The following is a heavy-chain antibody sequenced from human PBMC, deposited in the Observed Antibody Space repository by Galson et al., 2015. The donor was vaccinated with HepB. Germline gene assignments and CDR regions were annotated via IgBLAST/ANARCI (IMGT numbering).Heavy chain of an antibody. CDR2: ISYDGSNK. V-gene: IGHV3-30-3*01. CDR1: GFTFSSYA. D-gene: IGHD4-17*01. J-gene: IGHJ3*02. CDR3: TTDPWWYGDYVAFDI. Sequence: SLRLSCAASGFTFSSYAMHWVRQAPGKGLEWVAVISYDGSNKYYADSVKGRFTISRDDPKNTLYLQMNSLKTEDTAVYYCTTDPWWYGDYVAFDIWGQGTMVTVSS.